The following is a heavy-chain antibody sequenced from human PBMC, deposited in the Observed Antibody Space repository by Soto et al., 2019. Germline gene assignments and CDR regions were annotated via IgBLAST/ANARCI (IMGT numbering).Heavy chain of an antibody. CDR2: ISWNGGFI. V-gene: IGHV3-9*01. CDR3: ARESEDLTSNFDY. J-gene: IGHJ4*02. Sequence: SLRLSCTASGFTFDDYAMHWVRQVPGKGLEWVSGISWNGGFIGYADSVKGRFTISRDNANGSVYLEMNSLRAEDTAVYYCARESEDLTSNFDYWGQGTLVTVSS. CDR1: GFTFDDYA.